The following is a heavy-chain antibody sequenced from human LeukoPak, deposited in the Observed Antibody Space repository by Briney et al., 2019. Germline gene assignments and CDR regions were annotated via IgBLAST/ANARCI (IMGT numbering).Heavy chain of an antibody. Sequence: SETLSLTCTVSGGSISSSSYYWGWIRQPPGKGLEWIGSIYYSGSTYYNPSLKSRVTILVDTSKNQFSLKLSSVTAADTAVYYCARAGQQLLLSFDYWGQGTLVTVSS. V-gene: IGHV4-39*07. CDR1: GGSISSSSYY. D-gene: IGHD6-13*01. CDR2: IYYSGST. CDR3: ARAGQQLLLSFDY. J-gene: IGHJ4*02.